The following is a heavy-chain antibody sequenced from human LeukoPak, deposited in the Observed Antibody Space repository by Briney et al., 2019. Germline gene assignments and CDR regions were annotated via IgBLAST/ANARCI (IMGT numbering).Heavy chain of an antibody. V-gene: IGHV4-30-4*01. Sequence: SETLSLTCTVSGGSISSGDYYWSWIRQPPGKGLEWTGYIYYSGSTYYNPSLKSRVTISVDTSKNQFSLKLSSVTAADTAVYYCARHHRQRPHDYWGQGTLVTVSS. CDR1: GGSISSGDYY. J-gene: IGHJ4*02. CDR3: ARHHRQRPHDY. CDR2: IYYSGST.